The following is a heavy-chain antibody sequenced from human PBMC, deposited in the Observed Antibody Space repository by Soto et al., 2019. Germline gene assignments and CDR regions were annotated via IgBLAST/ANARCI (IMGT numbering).Heavy chain of an antibody. CDR3: ARSLNWFDP. J-gene: IGHJ5*02. CDR1: GGSISSSSYY. Sequence: SETLSLTCTVSGGSISSSSYYWGWIRQPPGKGLEWIGSIYYSGSTYYNPSLKSRVTISVYTSKNQFSLKLSSVTAADTAVYYCARSLNWFDPWGQGTLVTVSS. V-gene: IGHV4-39*01. CDR2: IYYSGST.